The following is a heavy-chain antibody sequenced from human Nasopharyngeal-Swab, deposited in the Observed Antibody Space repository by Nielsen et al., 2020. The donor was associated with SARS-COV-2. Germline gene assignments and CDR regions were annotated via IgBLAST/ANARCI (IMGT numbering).Heavy chain of an antibody. D-gene: IGHD2-2*01. CDR1: GFTVSSNY. V-gene: IGHV3-66*01. CDR2: IYSGGST. CDR3: AREGSYCSSTSCYVSPNYYYYYMDV. J-gene: IGHJ6*03. Sequence: GESLKISCAASGFTVSSNYMSWVRQAPGKGLEWVSVIYSGGSTYYADSVKGRFTISRDNSKNTLYLQMNSLRAEDTAVYYCAREGSYCSSTSCYVSPNYYYYYMDVWGKGTTVTVSS.